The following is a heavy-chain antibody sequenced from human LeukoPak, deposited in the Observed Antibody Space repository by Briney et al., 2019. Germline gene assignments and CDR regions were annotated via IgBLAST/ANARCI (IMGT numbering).Heavy chain of an antibody. J-gene: IGHJ4*02. V-gene: IGHV3-74*01. Sequence: GGSLRLSCAASGLTFSNYWMHWVRQAPGKGLEWVSLIYTDGRTTFYADSVQGRFTISRDNARNTLYLQMNSLRAGDTAVYYCAREWGPIAVSGGPGYWGQGALVTVSS. CDR3: AREWGPIAVSGGPGY. CDR2: IYTDGRTT. D-gene: IGHD6-19*01. CDR1: GLTFSNYW.